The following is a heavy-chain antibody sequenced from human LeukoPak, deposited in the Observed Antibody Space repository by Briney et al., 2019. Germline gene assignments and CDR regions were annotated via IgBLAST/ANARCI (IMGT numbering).Heavy chain of an antibody. CDR2: MNPKSGNT. D-gene: IGHD3-9*01. CDR3: ARGADILSV. V-gene: IGHV1-8*01. Sequence: ASVKVSCKASGYTFTSYYINWVLQATGPGLEWRGWMNPKSGNTGYAQKFQGRVTMTRKTSISTAYMELSSLRSEDTAVYYCARGADILSVWGQGTLVTVSS. J-gene: IGHJ4*02. CDR1: GYTFTSYY.